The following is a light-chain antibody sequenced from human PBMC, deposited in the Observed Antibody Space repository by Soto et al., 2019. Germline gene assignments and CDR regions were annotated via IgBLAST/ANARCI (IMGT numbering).Light chain of an antibody. J-gene: IGKJ3*01. CDR3: QQYDNWQCS. Sequence: EIEMTQSPATLSVSPEEEATLSCRASQSVSSKLAWYQQKPGQAPRLLIYGASTRATGIPARYSDSESWTEFALTTISLQSEELAVYYCQQYDNWQCSFGPETKVHIK. CDR1: QSVSSK. V-gene: IGKV3-15*01. CDR2: GAS.